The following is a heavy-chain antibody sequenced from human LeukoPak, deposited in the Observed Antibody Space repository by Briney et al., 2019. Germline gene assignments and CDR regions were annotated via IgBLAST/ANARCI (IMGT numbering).Heavy chain of an antibody. D-gene: IGHD6-25*01. CDR1: GYTFTTYD. CDR2: MNPNSGNT. V-gene: IGHV1-8*03. CDR3: ARELRHDDI. Sequence: ASVKVSCKASGYTFTTYDINWVRQATGQGLEWMGWMNPNSGNTGYAQKFQGRVTITTNISISTAYMELSSLRSEDTAVYYCARELRHDDIWGQGTMVTASS. J-gene: IGHJ3*02.